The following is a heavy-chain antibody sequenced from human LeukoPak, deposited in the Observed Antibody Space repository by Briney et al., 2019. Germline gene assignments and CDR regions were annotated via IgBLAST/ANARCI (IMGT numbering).Heavy chain of an antibody. J-gene: IGHJ4*02. Sequence: TGGSLRLSCAASGFTFSSYAMSWVRQAPGKGLEWVSIISSGSSYIHYADSVKGRFTISRDNSKNTLYLQMNSLRAEDTAVYYCARRAGAYSHPYDYWGQGTLVTVSS. CDR1: GFTFSSYA. D-gene: IGHD4/OR15-4a*01. V-gene: IGHV3-21*04. CDR3: ARRAGAYSHPYDY. CDR2: ISSGSSYI.